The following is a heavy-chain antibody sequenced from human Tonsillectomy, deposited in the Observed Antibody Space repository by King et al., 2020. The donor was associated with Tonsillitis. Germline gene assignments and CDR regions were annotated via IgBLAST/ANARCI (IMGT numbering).Heavy chain of an antibody. CDR3: ARDPYCGEECYTLDY. CDR1: GFTYSRYW. D-gene: IGHD2-21*01. J-gene: IGHJ4*02. Sequence: VQLVESGGGLVQPGGSLRLSCAASGFTYSRYWMSWVRQAPGRGLEWVANINQDGSKTYYVDSVKGRFTISRDNAKNSVYLQMNSLRAEDTAVYYFARDPYCGEECYTLDYWGQGTLVTVSS. V-gene: IGHV3-7*03. CDR2: INQDGSKT.